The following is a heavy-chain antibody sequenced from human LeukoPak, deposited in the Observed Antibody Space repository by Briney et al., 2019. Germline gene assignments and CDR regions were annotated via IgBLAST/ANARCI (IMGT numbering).Heavy chain of an antibody. D-gene: IGHD1-26*01. J-gene: IGHJ3*02. CDR1: GGSISSSNW. Sequence: SETLSLTCAVSGGSISSSNWWSWVRQPPGKGLEWIVEIYHSGSTNYNPSLKSRVTISVDKSKNQFSLKLSSVTAADTAVYYCARAVEGGYLRAFDIWGQGTMVTVSS. CDR2: IYHSGST. CDR3: ARAVEGGYLRAFDI. V-gene: IGHV4-4*02.